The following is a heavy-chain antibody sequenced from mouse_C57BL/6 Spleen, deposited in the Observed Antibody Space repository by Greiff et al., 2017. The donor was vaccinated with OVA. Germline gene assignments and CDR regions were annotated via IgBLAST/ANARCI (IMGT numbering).Heavy chain of an antibody. CDR2: IDPSDSYT. CDR1: GYTFTSYW. V-gene: IGHV1-69*01. Sequence: VQLQQPGAELVMPGASVKLSCKASGYTFTSYWMHWVKQRPGQGLEWIGEIDPSDSYTKYNQKFKGKSTLTVDKSSSTAYMQLSSLTSEDSAVYYCARRESITTVVADYAMDYWGQGTSVTVSS. CDR3: ARRESITTVVADYAMDY. J-gene: IGHJ4*01. D-gene: IGHD1-1*01.